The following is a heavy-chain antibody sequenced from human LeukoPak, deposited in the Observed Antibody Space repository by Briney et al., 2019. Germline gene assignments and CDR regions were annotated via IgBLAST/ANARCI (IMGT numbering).Heavy chain of an antibody. V-gene: IGHV3-74*01. Sequence: GGSLRLSCAASGFTFSSYWMHWVRQAPGKGLVWVSRINSDGSSTSYADSVKGRFTISRDNAKNTLYLQMNSLRAEDTAVYYCARAIEVAGTHWFDPWGQGTLVTVSS. D-gene: IGHD6-19*01. CDR2: INSDGSST. J-gene: IGHJ5*02. CDR1: GFTFSSYW. CDR3: ARAIEVAGTHWFDP.